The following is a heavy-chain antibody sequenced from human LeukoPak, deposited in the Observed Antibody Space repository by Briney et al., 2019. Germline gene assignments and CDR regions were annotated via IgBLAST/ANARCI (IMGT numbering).Heavy chain of an antibody. CDR1: GYTFTGHY. CDR2: INPNSGGT. CDR3: ARGRDYYGSGSYYYFDY. J-gene: IGHJ4*02. D-gene: IGHD3-10*01. Sequence: ASVKVSCKASGYTFTGHYMHWVRQAPGQGLEWVGCINPNSGGTNYAQKFEGRVILTRDTSISTAYMEMGRLRSDDTAVYYCARGRDYYGSGSYYYFDYWGQGTLVTVSS. V-gene: IGHV1-2*02.